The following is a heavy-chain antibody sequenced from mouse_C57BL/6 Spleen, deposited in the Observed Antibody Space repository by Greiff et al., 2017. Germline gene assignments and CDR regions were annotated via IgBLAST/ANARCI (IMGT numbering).Heavy chain of an antibody. Sequence: EVKLVESGGGLVKPGGSLKLSCAASGFTFSSYTMSWVRQTPETGLAWVATICGGGGNTYYPDSVKGRFTISSHNAKNTLYLQMSSLGSEDTAVYYCARAYYSNYYAMDYWGQGTSVTVSS. V-gene: IGHV5-9*04. CDR1: GFTFSSYT. J-gene: IGHJ4*01. CDR3: ARAYYSNYYAMDY. D-gene: IGHD2-5*01. CDR2: ICGGGGNT.